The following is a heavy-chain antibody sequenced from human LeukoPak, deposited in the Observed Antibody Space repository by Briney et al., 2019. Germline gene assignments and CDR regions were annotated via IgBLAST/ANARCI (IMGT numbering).Heavy chain of an antibody. J-gene: IGHJ4*02. CDR3: ARLPRGGYNYYYYFDY. CDR2: IYPGDSDT. Sequence: GESLKISCKGSGYSFTSYWIGWVRQMPGKGLEWMGIIYPGDSDTRYSPSFQGQVTISADKSISTAYLQWSSLKASDTATYYCARLPRGGYNYYYYFDYWGQGTLVTVSS. V-gene: IGHV5-51*01. D-gene: IGHD5-24*01. CDR1: GYSFTSYW.